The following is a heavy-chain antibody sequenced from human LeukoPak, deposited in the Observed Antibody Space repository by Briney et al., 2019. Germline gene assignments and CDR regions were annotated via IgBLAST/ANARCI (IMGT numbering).Heavy chain of an antibody. CDR3: ARFSCGGDCYPDY. D-gene: IGHD2-21*02. J-gene: IGHJ4*02. Sequence: GSLRLSCSASGFAFNSYAMHWIRQAPGKGLEWVSHISSSSSYTNYADSVKGRFTISRDNAKNSLYLQMNSLRAEDTAVYYCARFSCGGDCYPDYWGQGTLVTVSS. CDR2: ISSSSSYT. CDR1: GFAFNSYA. V-gene: IGHV3-21*05.